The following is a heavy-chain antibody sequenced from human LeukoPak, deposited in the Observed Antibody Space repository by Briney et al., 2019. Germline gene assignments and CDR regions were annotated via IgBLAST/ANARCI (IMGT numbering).Heavy chain of an antibody. D-gene: IGHD6-13*01. CDR1: GGSFSGYY. V-gene: IGHV4-34*01. Sequence: SETLSLACAVYGGSFSGYYWSWIRQPPGKGLEWIGEINHSGSTNYNPSLKSRVTISVDTSKNQFSLKLSSVTAADTAVYYCARKKYSSSWYFYYYMDVWGKGTTVTVSS. CDR3: ARKKYSSSWYFYYYMDV. CDR2: INHSGST. J-gene: IGHJ6*03.